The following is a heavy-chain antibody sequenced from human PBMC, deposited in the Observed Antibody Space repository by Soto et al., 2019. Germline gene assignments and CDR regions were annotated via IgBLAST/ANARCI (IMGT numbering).Heavy chain of an antibody. CDR1: GCSVSSGRYY. CDR3: ARMFSIFTFGGVSAGYYGMDV. CDR2: IYYSGST. J-gene: IGHJ6*01. D-gene: IGHD3-16*01. Sequence: SATLSLTCTVSGCSVSSGRYYWSWIRQPPGKELEWIGYIYYSGSTNYNPALKSRVTISVDTSKNQFSLKLSSVTAADTAVYYCARMFSIFTFGGVSAGYYGMDVWGQGTTVTVYS. V-gene: IGHV4-61*01.